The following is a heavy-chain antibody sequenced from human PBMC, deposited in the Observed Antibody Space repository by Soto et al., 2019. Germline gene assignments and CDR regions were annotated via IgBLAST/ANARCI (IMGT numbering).Heavy chain of an antibody. CDR3: VRADGSSWLHSLDY. CDR1: GYMFSVYG. V-gene: IGHV1-18*04. J-gene: IGHJ4*02. CDR2: VSPYNANT. Sequence: QVQLVQSGAEVREPGASVTVSCKASGYMFSVYGVSWVRQAPGEGLQWMGWVSPYNANTKYAQKFQGRVAMTTDTSTTTAYMELGSLTSDDTAIYFCVRADGSSWLHSLDYWGQGTLVTVSS. D-gene: IGHD5-18*01.